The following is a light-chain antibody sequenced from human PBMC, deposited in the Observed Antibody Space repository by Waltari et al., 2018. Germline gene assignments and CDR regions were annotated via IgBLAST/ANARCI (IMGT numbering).Light chain of an antibody. CDR2: YDS. CDR3: LVWHSTTDHHGV. Sequence: SYVVTQSPSVSVAPGETARITCGGDNIGRKSVHWYQQRPGQAPVLFISYDSDRPPGVPGRVSGSHSGNTASLTFSWVEADGEADYYCLVWHSTTDHHGVFGGGTKLTVL. J-gene: IGLJ2*01. CDR1: NIGRKS. V-gene: IGLV3-21*04.